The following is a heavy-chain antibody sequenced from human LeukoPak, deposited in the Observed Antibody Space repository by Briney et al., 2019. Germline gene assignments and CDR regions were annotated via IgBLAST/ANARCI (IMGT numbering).Heavy chain of an antibody. CDR2: IYSGDCDI. Sequence: GAALQIFSKGSGCGFTSYWIGWGRRKPGKGGGWRGSIYSGDCDIRYSPSFKGQVTISADKSITPAYLQWSSLKASDTAIYYCARQALSGGLDYWGQGTLVTVSS. CDR3: ARQALSGGLDY. V-gene: IGHV5-51*01. J-gene: IGHJ4*02. CDR1: GCGFTSYW. D-gene: IGHD2-15*01.